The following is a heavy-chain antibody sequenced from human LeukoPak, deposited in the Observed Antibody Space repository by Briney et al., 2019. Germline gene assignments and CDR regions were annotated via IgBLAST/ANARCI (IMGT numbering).Heavy chain of an antibody. CDR1: GGTFSSYA. CDR2: IIPIFGTA. V-gene: IGHV1-69*06. CDR3: ARGPSGSYVPLGI. Sequence: SVKVSCKASGGTFSSYAISWVRQAPGQGLEWMGGIIPIFGTANYAQKFQGRVTITADKSTSTAYMELSSLRSEDTAVYYCARGPSGSYVPLGIWGQGTMVTVSS. D-gene: IGHD1-26*01. J-gene: IGHJ3*02.